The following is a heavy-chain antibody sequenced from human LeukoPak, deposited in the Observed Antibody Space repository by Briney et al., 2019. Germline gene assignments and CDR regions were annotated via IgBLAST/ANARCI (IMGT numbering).Heavy chain of an antibody. D-gene: IGHD1-26*01. Sequence: PGRSLRLSCAASGFTFSSYAMHWVRQAPGKGLEWVAVISYDGSNKYYADSVKGRFTISRDNSKNTLYLQMNSLRAEDTAAYYCARARSTTKNFDYWGQGTLVTVSS. CDR3: ARARSTTKNFDY. J-gene: IGHJ4*02. V-gene: IGHV3-30-3*01. CDR1: GFTFSSYA. CDR2: ISYDGSNK.